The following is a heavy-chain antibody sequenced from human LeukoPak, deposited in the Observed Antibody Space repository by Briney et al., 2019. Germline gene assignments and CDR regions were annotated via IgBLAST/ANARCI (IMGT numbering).Heavy chain of an antibody. D-gene: IGHD2/OR15-2a*01. V-gene: IGHV3-23*01. J-gene: IGHJ4*02. CDR2: ISGSGGST. CDR1: GFTFSSYA. CDR3: AKDDTWAYYFDY. Sequence: GGSLRLSCAASGFTFSSYAMSWVRQAPGRGLEWVSGISGSGGSTYYADSVKGRFTISRDNSKNTLYLQMNSLRAEDTAVYYCAKDDTWAYYFDYWGQGTLVTVSS.